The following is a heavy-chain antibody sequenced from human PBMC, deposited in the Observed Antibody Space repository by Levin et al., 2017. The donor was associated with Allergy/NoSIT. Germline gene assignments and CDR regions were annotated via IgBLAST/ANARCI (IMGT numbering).Heavy chain of an antibody. CDR1: GFTFISYA. Sequence: GGSLRLSCAASGFTFISYAMSWVRQAPGKGLEWVSAISGSGGTTYYADSVKGRFTISRDNSKNTLYLQMNSLRAEDTALYYCAKGDYDSGVYRGLGLFWNWGQGTLVTVSS. CDR2: ISGSGGTT. CDR3: AKGDYDSGVYRGLGLFWN. V-gene: IGHV3-23*01. J-gene: IGHJ4*02. D-gene: IGHD4-17*01.